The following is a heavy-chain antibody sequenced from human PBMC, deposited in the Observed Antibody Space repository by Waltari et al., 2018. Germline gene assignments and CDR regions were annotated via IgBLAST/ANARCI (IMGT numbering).Heavy chain of an antibody. D-gene: IGHD3-10*01. CDR1: GFTFSSYA. J-gene: IGHJ6*02. CDR2: KSYDGSNK. V-gene: IGHV3-30*01. CDR3: ARDRGGGPYYYYGMDV. Sequence: QVQLVESGGGVVQPGRSLRLSCAASGFTFSSYAMHWVRQAPGKGLEWVAVKSYDGSNKYYADSVKGRFTISRDNSKNTLYLQMNSLRAEDTAVYYCARDRGGGPYYYYGMDVWGQGTTVTVSS.